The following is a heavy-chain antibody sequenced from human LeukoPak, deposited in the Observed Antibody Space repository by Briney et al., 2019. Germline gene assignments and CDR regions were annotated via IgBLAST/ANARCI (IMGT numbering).Heavy chain of an antibody. CDR2: ISAYNGNT. V-gene: IGHV1-18*01. D-gene: IGHD6-6*01. Sequence: ASVKVSCKASGYTFTSYGISWVRQAPGQGLEWMGWISAYNGNTNYAQKLQGRVTITADESTSTAYMELSSLRSEDTAVYYCASSSSIAAPFDYWGQGTLVTVSS. CDR1: GYTFTSYG. J-gene: IGHJ4*02. CDR3: ASSSSIAAPFDY.